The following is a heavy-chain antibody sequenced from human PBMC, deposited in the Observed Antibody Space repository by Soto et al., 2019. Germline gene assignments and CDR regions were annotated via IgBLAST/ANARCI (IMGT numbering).Heavy chain of an antibody. CDR2: IYYSGST. D-gene: IGHD1-26*01. J-gene: IGHJ5*02. CDR1: GGSISSYY. V-gene: IGHV4-59*01. CDR3: ARHGADGDWFDP. Sequence: SETLSLTCTVSGGSISSYYWSWIRQPPGKGLEWIGYIYYSGSTNYNPSLKSRVTISVDTSKNQFSLKLSSVTAADTAVYYCARHGADGDWFDPWGQGTLVTVSS.